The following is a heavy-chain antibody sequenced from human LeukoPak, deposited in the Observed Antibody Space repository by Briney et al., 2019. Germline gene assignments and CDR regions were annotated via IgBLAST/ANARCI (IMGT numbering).Heavy chain of an antibody. CDR1: GFTFSSYS. Sequence: GGSLRLSCAASGFTFSSYSMNWVRQAPGKGLEWVSSISSSSSYIYYADSVKGRFTISRDNAKNSLYLQMNSLRAEDTAVYYCARASGDDAFDIWGQGTMVIVSS. D-gene: IGHD3-10*01. CDR3: ARASGDDAFDI. CDR2: ISSSSSYI. V-gene: IGHV3-21*01. J-gene: IGHJ3*02.